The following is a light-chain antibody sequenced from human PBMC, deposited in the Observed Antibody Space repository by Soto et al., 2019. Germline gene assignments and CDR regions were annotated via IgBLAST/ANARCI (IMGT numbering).Light chain of an antibody. CDR3: QQYGSSPVT. CDR2: GAS. V-gene: IGKV3-20*01. CDR1: QSVSSSY. Sequence: EIVLTQSPGTLSLSPGERATLSCRASQSVSSSYLAWYQQKPGHAPRLLIYGASSRATGIPDRFSGSGSGTDFTLTISRLEPEDFAVYYCQQYGSSPVTFGQGTKLEIK. J-gene: IGKJ2*01.